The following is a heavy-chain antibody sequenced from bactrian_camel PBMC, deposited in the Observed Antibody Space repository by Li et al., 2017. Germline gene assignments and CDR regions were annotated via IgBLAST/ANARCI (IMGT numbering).Heavy chain of an antibody. J-gene: IGHJ6*01. V-gene: IGHV3S2*01. CDR3: ATVIPGSWYVFSDFGY. Sequence: VQLVESGGGLIQPGGSLRVSCAASGFTFSTSAMTWVRQVPGKGLEWVSSIYTGGGSTYYADSVKGRFTISKDNAKNTLYLQMNSLKSEDTAPYYCATVIPGSWYVFSDFGYWGQGTQVTVS. CDR1: GFTFSTSA. D-gene: IGHD6*01. CDR2: IYTGGGST.